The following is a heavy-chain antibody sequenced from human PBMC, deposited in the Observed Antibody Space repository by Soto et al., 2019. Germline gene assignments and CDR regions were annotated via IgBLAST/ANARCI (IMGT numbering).Heavy chain of an antibody. Sequence: SVKVSCKASGYTFTGYYVHWVRQAPGQGLEWMGWINPNSGDTYLAQRFQGRVTMNRDTSIGTAYMELRGLTSDDTAEYYCAKGGAIVAAGTRVYLYNAMDVWGQGTTVTASS. J-gene: IGHJ6*02. CDR3: AKGGAIVAAGTRVYLYNAMDV. CDR1: GYTFTGYY. CDR2: INPNSGDT. D-gene: IGHD1-26*01. V-gene: IGHV1-2*02.